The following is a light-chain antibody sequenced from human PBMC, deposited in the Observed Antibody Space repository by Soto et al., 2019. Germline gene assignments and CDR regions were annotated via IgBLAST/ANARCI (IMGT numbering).Light chain of an antibody. CDR3: QRYNSYSEA. J-gene: IGKJ1*01. CDR2: KAS. Sequence: DIQMTQSPSTLSGSVGDRVTITCRASQTISSWLAWYQQKPGKVPKLLIYKASTLKSGVPSRFSGSGSGTEFTLTISSLQPDDFATYYCQRYNSYSEAFGQGTKVDFK. V-gene: IGKV1-5*03. CDR1: QTISSW.